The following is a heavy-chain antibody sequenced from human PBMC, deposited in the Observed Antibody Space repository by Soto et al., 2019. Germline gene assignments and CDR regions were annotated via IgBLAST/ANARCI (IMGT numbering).Heavy chain of an antibody. V-gene: IGHV3-23*01. Sequence: EVQLLESGGGLVQPGGSLRLSCAASGFTFSGYAMTWVRQAPGKGLEWVSSISDSGDTTYYADSVKGRFTISRDNSKNTLFLQMYSLRAEDTAVYYCAKMRGWTRLDYWGQGTLVTVSS. D-gene: IGHD2-15*01. CDR3: AKMRGWTRLDY. J-gene: IGHJ4*02. CDR2: ISDSGDTT. CDR1: GFTFSGYA.